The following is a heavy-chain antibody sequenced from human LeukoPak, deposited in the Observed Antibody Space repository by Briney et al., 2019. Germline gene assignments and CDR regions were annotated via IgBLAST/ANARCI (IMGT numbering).Heavy chain of an antibody. J-gene: IGHJ3*02. V-gene: IGHV4-39*07. CDR3: ARDGGVALHPYYDFWSGYSGHAFDI. CDR1: GGSITSSSYY. CDR2: ISYSGST. D-gene: IGHD3-3*01. Sequence: SETLSLTRTVSGGSITSSSYYWGWIRQPPGKGLEWIGSISYSGSTYYNPSLKSRVTISVDTSKNQFSLKLSSVTAADTAVYYCARDGGVALHPYYDFWSGYSGHAFDIWGQGTMVTVSS.